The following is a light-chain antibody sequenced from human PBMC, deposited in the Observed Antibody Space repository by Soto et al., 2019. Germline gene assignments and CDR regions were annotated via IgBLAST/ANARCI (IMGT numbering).Light chain of an antibody. CDR2: KAT. J-gene: IGKJ1*01. Sequence: DIQMTQSPSTLSGSVGDRVTITCRASQRIDTWLAWYQHKPGTAPKLLIYKATILQSGVPSRFSGSGSGTEFTLAISSLQPDDFATYYCQEYETFSPWTFGQGTKWIS. V-gene: IGKV1-5*03. CDR3: QEYETFSPWT. CDR1: QRIDTW.